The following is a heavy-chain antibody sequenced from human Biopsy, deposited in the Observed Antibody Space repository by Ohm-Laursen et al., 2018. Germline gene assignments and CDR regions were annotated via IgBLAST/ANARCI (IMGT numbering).Heavy chain of an antibody. CDR3: VRQGGYFQN. D-gene: IGHD5-12*01. CDR2: VYYTGNT. J-gene: IGHJ1*01. Sequence: SQTPSLTCSVSGGSVGSGTFHWGWIRQPPGKGLEWIGHVYYTGNTNYNPSLKSRVTISMDMSKNQFSLRLSSVTAADTAVYYCVRQGGYFQNWGPGSQVAVSS. CDR1: GGSVGSGTFH. V-gene: IGHV4-61*01.